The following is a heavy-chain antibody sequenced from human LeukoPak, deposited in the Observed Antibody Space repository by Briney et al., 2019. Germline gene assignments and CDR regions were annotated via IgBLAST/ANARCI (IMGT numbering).Heavy chain of an antibody. Sequence: GGSLRLSCEASGFTFGTYGMTWVRQAPGKGLEWVSGITGSSTWTYYADSVKGRFTISRDNSRNTLQLQMHSLRAEDTAIYYCARELVSLGTGYFDLWGRGTLVTVSS. CDR1: GFTFGTYG. CDR3: ARELVSLGTGYFDL. D-gene: IGHD7-27*01. J-gene: IGHJ2*01. CDR2: ITGSSTWT. V-gene: IGHV3-23*01.